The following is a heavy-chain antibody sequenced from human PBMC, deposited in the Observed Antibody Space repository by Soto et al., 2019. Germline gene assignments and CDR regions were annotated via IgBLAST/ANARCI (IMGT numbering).Heavy chain of an antibody. CDR3: ARDKARYSGYDYYYYHYGMDV. Sequence: QVQLVQSGAEVKKPGASVKVSCKASGYTFTSYGISWVRQAPGQGLEWMGWISAYNGNTNYAQKLQGRVTMTTDTYTSTAYMELRRLRSDDTAVYYCARDKARYSGYDYYYYHYGMDVWGQGTTVTVSS. D-gene: IGHD5-12*01. CDR2: ISAYNGNT. J-gene: IGHJ6*02. CDR1: GYTFTSYG. V-gene: IGHV1-18*04.